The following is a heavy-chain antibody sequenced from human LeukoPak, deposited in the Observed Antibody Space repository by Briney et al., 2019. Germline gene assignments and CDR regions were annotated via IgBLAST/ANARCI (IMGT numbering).Heavy chain of an antibody. CDR1: GGSISSGSYY. D-gene: IGHD6-25*01. V-gene: IGHV4-61*02. CDR2: IYTSGST. CDR3: ARDGSGWLNYFDY. Sequence: PSQTLSLTCTVSGGSISSGSYYWSWSRQPAGKGLEWIGRIYTSGSTNYNPSLKSRVTISVDTSKNQFSLKLSSVTAADTAVYYCARDGSGWLNYFDYWGQGTLVTVSS. J-gene: IGHJ4*02.